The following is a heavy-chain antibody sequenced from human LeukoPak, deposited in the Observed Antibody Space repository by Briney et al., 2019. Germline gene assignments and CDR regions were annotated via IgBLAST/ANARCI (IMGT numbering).Heavy chain of an antibody. J-gene: IGHJ4*02. V-gene: IGHV3-33*01. CDR3: ARERVPYGSGSYFDY. D-gene: IGHD3-10*01. CDR1: EFTFSSYG. Sequence: GRSLRLSCAASEFTFSSYGMHWVRQAPGKGLECVADIWYDRSNKYYADPVKGRFTISRDNSKNTLYLQMNSLIAEDTAVYYCARERVPYGSGSYFDYWGQGTLVTVSS. CDR2: IWYDRSNK.